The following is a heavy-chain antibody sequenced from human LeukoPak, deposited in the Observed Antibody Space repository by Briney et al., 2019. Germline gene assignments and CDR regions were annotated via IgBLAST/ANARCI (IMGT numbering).Heavy chain of an antibody. CDR3: ARISFDGLLFDY. CDR2: VYYSGDT. CDR1: GDFLTTGDYF. D-gene: IGHD3-9*01. J-gene: IGHJ4*02. V-gene: IGHV4-30-4*01. Sequence: PSETLSLTCNVSGDFLTTGDYFWNWIRQPPGKALEWIGYVYYSGDTSYNPSLQTRTPISADMSKNQFSLKLISVTAADTPVFSCARISFDGLLFDYWGQETLVTVSS.